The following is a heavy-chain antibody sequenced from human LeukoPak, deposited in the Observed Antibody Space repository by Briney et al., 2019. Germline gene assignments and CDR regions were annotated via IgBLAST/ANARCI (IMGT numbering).Heavy chain of an antibody. Sequence: GASVKVSCKAPGYTFTDYYIHWVRQAPGQGLEWMGWINPNGGGTIYAQNFQGRVTMTRDTSTSTVYMELSSLRSEDTAVYYCARAQLCGSSTSCHPHSSGWGLWGQGTLVTVSS. V-gene: IGHV1-2*02. D-gene: IGHD2-2*01. CDR1: GYTFTDYY. J-gene: IGHJ4*02. CDR3: ARAQLCGSSTSCHPHSSGWGL. CDR2: INPNGGGT.